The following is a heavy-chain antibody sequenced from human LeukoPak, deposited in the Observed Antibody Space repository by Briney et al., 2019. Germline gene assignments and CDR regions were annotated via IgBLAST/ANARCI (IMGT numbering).Heavy chain of an antibody. Sequence: PETLSLTCTVSGGSISSYYWSWIRQPPGRGLEWIGYIYYSGSTNYNPSLKSRVTISVDTSKNQFSLKLSSVTAADTAVYYCARDPGGDWFDPWGQGTLVTVSS. D-gene: IGHD3-16*01. CDR1: GGSISSYY. J-gene: IGHJ5*02. CDR3: ARDPGGDWFDP. V-gene: IGHV4-59*01. CDR2: IYYSGST.